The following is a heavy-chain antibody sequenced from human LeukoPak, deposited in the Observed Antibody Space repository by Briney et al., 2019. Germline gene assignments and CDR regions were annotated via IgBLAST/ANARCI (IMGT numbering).Heavy chain of an antibody. CDR3: VRDLDLGGYSSFEY. Sequence: PGGSLRLSRAASGFTFSSYFWMHWVRQAPGKGLVWVSRIKSDGSSSTYVDSVKGRFTISRDNAKNSLYLQMNTLRAEDTAVYYCVRDLDLGGYSSFEYWGQGTLVTVSS. CDR1: GFTFSSYFW. V-gene: IGHV3-74*01. D-gene: IGHD4-23*01. CDR2: IKSDGSSS. J-gene: IGHJ4*02.